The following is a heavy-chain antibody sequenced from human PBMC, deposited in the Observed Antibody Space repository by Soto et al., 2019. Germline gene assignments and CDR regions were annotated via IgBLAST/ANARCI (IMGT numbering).Heavy chain of an antibody. Sequence: LKLSCAASGFTFNHSAMTWFRRAPVQGLEWVASISENGGSRGGTYYADSVKGRFTISRDNSKNTLYLQVDSLTGADTAVYYCASAKAVVLAPLGIWGQGALVTGSS. J-gene: IGHJ3*02. CDR3: ASAKAVVLAPLGI. CDR2: ISENGGSRGGT. CDR1: GFTFNHSA. D-gene: IGHD2-21*01. V-gene: IGHV3-23*01.